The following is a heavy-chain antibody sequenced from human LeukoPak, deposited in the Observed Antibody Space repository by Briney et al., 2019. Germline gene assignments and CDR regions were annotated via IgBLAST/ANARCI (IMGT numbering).Heavy chain of an antibody. J-gene: IGHJ4*02. CDR3: ARGIIVGAPPVPPTY. Sequence: PGGSLRLSCAASGFTFSSYAMNWVRQAPGKGLEWVSYITSSSGTIYYADSVKGRFTISRDNAKNSLSLQMNSLRAEDTAVYYCARGIIVGAPPVPPTYWGQGTLVTVSS. CDR1: GFTFSSYA. CDR2: ITSSSGTI. V-gene: IGHV3-48*01. D-gene: IGHD1-26*01.